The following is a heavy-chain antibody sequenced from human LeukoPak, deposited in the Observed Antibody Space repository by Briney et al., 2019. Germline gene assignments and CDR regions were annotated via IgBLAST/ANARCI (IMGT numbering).Heavy chain of an antibody. CDR2: ISAYNGNT. CDR3: ARRLLEYDFWSGYYPQGAFDI. V-gene: IGHV1-18*01. D-gene: IGHD3-3*01. Sequence: ASVKVSCKASGYTFTSYGISWVRQAPGQGLEWMGWISAYNGNTNYAQKLQGRVTMTTDTSTSTAYMELRSLRSDDTAVYYCARRLLEYDFWSGYYPQGAFDIWGQGTMVTVSS. J-gene: IGHJ3*02. CDR1: GYTFTSYG.